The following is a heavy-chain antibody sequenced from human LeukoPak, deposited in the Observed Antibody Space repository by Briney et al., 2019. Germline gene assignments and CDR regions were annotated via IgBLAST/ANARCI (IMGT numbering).Heavy chain of an antibody. CDR1: GYTFTSYD. CDR2: MNPNSGNT. V-gene: IGHV1-8*01. J-gene: IGHJ6*03. Sequence: ASVKVSCKASGYTFTSYDINWVRQATGQGLEWMGWMNPNSGNTGYAQKFQGRVTMTRNTSISTAYMELSSLRSEDTAVYYCARGGSTMVRGVNYYHYMDVWGKGTTVTISS. D-gene: IGHD3-10*01. CDR3: ARGGSTMVRGVNYYHYMDV.